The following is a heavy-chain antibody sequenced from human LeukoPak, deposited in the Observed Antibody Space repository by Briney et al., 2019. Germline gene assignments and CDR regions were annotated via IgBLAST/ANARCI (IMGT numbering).Heavy chain of an antibody. V-gene: IGHV4-39*07. D-gene: IGHD6-25*01. Sequence: SETLSLTCTVSGGSISISRHYWTWIRQPPGKGLEYIGEINHSGDATYNPSLKSRVSISLDTSKKQFSLKLNSVTAADAGVYFCARGRGPGYWDRGNYFDVWGQGALVTVSS. CDR2: INHSGDA. J-gene: IGHJ4*02. CDR3: ARGRGPGYWDRGNYFDV. CDR1: GGSISISRHY.